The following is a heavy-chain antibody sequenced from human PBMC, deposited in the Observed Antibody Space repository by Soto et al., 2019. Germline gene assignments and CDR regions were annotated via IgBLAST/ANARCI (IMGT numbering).Heavy chain of an antibody. Sequence: ASVKVSCKASGYTFTGYYMHWVRQAPGQGLEWMGWINPNSGGTNYAQKFQGRVTMTRDTSISTAYMELSRLRSDDTAVYYCARAPLTYYDILTGYSYYFDYWGQGTLVTVSS. V-gene: IGHV1-2*02. CDR3: ARAPLTYYDILTGYSYYFDY. J-gene: IGHJ4*02. D-gene: IGHD3-9*01. CDR1: GYTFTGYY. CDR2: INPNSGGT.